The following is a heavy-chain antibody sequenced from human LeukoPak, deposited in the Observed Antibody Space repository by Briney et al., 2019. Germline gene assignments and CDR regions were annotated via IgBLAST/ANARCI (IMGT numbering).Heavy chain of an antibody. CDR3: ARRYFDY. V-gene: IGHV3-7*03. CDR2: IKQDGSEK. Sequence: PGGSLRLSCAASGSTFSSYWMQWVRQAPGKGLEWVANIKQDGSEKYYADSVKGRFIISRDNAKNALYLQMSSLRAEDTAIYYCARRYFDYWGQGTLVTVSS. CDR1: GSTFSSYW. J-gene: IGHJ4*02.